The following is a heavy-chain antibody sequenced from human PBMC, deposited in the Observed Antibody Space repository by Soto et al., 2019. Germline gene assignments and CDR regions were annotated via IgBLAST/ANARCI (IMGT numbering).Heavy chain of an antibody. D-gene: IGHD3-22*01. CDR1: GYTFTSYD. CDR2: MNPNSGNT. Sequence: GASVKVSCKASGYTFTSYDINWVRQATGQGLEWMGWMNPNSGNTGYAQKFQGRVTMTRNTSISTAYMEPSSLRSEDTAVYYCARGRQLRITMIVVVINGYYFDYWGQGTLVTVSS. J-gene: IGHJ4*02. V-gene: IGHV1-8*01. CDR3: ARGRQLRITMIVVVINGYYFDY.